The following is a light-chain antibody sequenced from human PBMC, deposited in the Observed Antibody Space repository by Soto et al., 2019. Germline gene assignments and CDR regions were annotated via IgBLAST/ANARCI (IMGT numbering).Light chain of an antibody. CDR3: QSYDISLSASV. Sequence: QSVLTQSPSVSGAPGQRVTISCTGSSSNIGAGLDVHWYQQLPGTAPKLLIYSNNIRPSGVPDRFSGSKSGTSGSLAITGLQAEDEADYYCQSYDISLSASVFGGGTKLTVL. CDR2: SNN. J-gene: IGLJ3*02. V-gene: IGLV1-40*01. CDR1: SSNIGAGLD.